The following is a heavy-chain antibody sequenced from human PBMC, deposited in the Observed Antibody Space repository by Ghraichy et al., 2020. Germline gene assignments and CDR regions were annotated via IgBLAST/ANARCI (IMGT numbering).Heavy chain of an antibody. Sequence: SGPTLVKPTQTLTLTCTFSGFSLSTGGVGVGWIRQPPGKALEWLAHIYWHDDKRYSPSLKSRLTITKDTSKNQVVLTMTNVDPVDTGTYYCGLRMYGDYPRDHWFDPWGQGPVLTVSS. J-gene: IGHJ5*02. D-gene: IGHD4-17*01. CDR1: GFSLSTGGVG. V-gene: IGHV2-5*04. CDR2: IYWHDDK. CDR3: GLRMYGDYPRDHWFDP.